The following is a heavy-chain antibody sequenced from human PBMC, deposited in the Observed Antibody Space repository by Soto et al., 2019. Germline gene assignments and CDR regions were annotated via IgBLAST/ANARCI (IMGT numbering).Heavy chain of an antibody. J-gene: IGHJ6*02. CDR2: GYTSGST. CDR1: GGSIRSYY. D-gene: IGHD6-13*01. Sequence: SETLSLTCTVSGGSIRSYYWNWIRQPAGKGLEWIGRGYTSGSTNYNPSLKSRVTMLVDTSKNQFSLKLSPVTAADTAVYYCAGIAEAIYYGMDVWGQGTTVTVSS. CDR3: AGIAEAIYYGMDV. V-gene: IGHV4-4*07.